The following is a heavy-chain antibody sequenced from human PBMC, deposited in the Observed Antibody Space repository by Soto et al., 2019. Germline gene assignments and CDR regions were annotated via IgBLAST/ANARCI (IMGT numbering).Heavy chain of an antibody. CDR1: GYTFTNFG. CDR2: INTDNGNT. J-gene: IGHJ4*02. Sequence: ASVKVSCKASGYTFTNFGISWVRQAPGQSLEWMGWINTDNGNTYYSQKMQARVTITRDTSASTAYMELSRLRSEDTAVYYCARSRVRGGYYFDYWGQGALVTVSS. D-gene: IGHD3-16*01. CDR3: ARSRVRGGYYFDY. V-gene: IGHV1-18*01.